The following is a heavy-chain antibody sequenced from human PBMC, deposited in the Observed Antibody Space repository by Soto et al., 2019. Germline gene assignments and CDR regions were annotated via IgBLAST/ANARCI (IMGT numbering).Heavy chain of an antibody. J-gene: IGHJ4*02. V-gene: IGHV4-39*01. Sequence: QLQLQESGPRLVKPSETLSLTCTVSGGSISSSNYYWGWIRQPPGKGLEWIGSIYYSGNTYYNPSLKSRVTISVDRSKNQFSLKLSSVTAADTAVYYCARLSILTGYYIFDYWGQGTLVTVSS. D-gene: IGHD3-9*01. CDR1: GGSISSSNYY. CDR3: ARLSILTGYYIFDY. CDR2: IYYSGNT.